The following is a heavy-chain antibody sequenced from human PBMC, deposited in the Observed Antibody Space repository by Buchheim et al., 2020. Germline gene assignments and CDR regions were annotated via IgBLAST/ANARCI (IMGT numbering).Heavy chain of an antibody. CDR3: TTNYGDYQDAWYFDL. D-gene: IGHD4-17*01. Sequence: EVQLVESGGGLVQPGRSLRLSCTASGFTFGDYAMSWVRQAPGNGLEWVGFIRSKAYGGTTEYAASVKGRFIISRDDSKSIVYLQMNSLKTDDSGMFFCTTNYGDYQDAWYFDLWGRGTL. CDR2: IRSKAYGGTT. V-gene: IGHV3-49*04. CDR1: GFTFGDYA. J-gene: IGHJ2*01.